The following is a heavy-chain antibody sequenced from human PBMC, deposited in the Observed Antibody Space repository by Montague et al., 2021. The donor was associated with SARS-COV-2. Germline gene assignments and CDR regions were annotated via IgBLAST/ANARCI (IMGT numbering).Heavy chain of an antibody. CDR2: MYYSGST. V-gene: IGHV4-39*07. J-gene: IGHJ6*02. Sequence: SETLSLTCTVSGGSISSSNYYWGWIRQPPGKGLEWIGNMYYSGSTYYNPSLKSRVTISIDTFKNQFSLKLSSVTAADTAVYYCARDDIVLQGVTKGMDVWGQGTTVTVS. CDR1: GGSISSSNYY. CDR3: ARDDIVLQGVTKGMDV. D-gene: IGHD3-10*01.